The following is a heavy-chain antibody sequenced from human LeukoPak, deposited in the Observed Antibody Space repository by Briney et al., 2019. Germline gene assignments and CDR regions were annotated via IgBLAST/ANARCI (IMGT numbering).Heavy chain of an antibody. Sequence: ASVKVSCKASGYTFTGYYMHWVRQAPGQGLEWMGWINPNSGGTNYAQKFQGRVTMTRDTSISTAYMELSRLRSDDTAVYYCARAYLRGAAHNDYWGQGTLVTVSS. CDR3: ARAYLRGAAHNDY. CDR2: INPNSGGT. J-gene: IGHJ4*02. D-gene: IGHD1-26*01. CDR1: GYTFTGYY. V-gene: IGHV1-2*02.